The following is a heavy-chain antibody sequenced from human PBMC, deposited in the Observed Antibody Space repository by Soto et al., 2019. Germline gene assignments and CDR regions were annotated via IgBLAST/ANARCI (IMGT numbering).Heavy chain of an antibody. CDR2: TYYRSKWYN. J-gene: IGHJ6*02. Sequence: QTLSVTCAISGDSVSSNSAAWNWIRQSPSRGLEWLGRTYYRSKWYNDYAVSVKSRITINPDTSKNQFSLQLNSVTPEGTGVHYCARGLWVTGTPYRMDFCGQGTTVTVSS. D-gene: IGHD1-20*01. V-gene: IGHV6-1*01. CDR3: ARGLWVTGTPYRMDF. CDR1: GDSVSSNSAA.